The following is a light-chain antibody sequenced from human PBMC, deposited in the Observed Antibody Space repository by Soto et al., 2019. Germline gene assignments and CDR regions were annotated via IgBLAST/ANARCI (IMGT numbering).Light chain of an antibody. CDR1: SSDVGRFNY. Sequence: QSALTQPTSLSGSPGQSITISCTGTSSDVGRFNYVSWYQQHPGNPPKLIIFDVTRRPSGVSNRFSGSKSGNAASLTISGLQAEDEANYYCSSFVGTSILVVFGGGTQVTVL. J-gene: IGLJ2*01. V-gene: IGLV2-14*01. CDR2: DVT. CDR3: SSFVGTSILVV.